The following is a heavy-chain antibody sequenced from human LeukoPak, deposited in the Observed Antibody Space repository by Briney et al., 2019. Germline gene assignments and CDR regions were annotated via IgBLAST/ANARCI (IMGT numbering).Heavy chain of an antibody. CDR1: RYTFTSYD. D-gene: IGHD3-10*01. V-gene: IGHV1-8*01. CDR2: MNPNTGRT. J-gene: IGHJ4*02. Sequence: ASVKVSCKASRYTFTSYDINWVREAAGHGLEWMGWMNPNTGRTGYAQKFQGRITMTRDTSINTAYMELTNLRSEDTAIYYCARLSQTPDYYTLGGYYYLGYWGQGTPITVSS. CDR3: ARLSQTPDYYTLGGYYYLGY.